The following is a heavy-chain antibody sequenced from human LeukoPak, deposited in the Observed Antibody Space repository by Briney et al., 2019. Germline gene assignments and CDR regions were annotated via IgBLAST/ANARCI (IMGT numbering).Heavy chain of an antibody. CDR1: GFTFSSYG. Sequence: PGGTLRLSCAASGFTFSSYGMSWVRQAPGKGLEWVSAISGSGGSTYYADSVKGRFTISRDNSKNTLYLQMNSLRAEDTGVYYCARDQHGPLDYWGQGTLVTVSS. D-gene: IGHD2-8*01. CDR3: ARDQHGPLDY. CDR2: ISGSGGST. J-gene: IGHJ4*02. V-gene: IGHV3-23*01.